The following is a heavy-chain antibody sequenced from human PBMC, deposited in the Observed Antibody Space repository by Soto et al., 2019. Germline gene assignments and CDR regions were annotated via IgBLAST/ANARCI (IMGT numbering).Heavy chain of an antibody. CDR1: GYSFTAYG. CDR2: ISCYNGKT. CDR3: ARDAPPPELRFLEWHNYDYNGMDV. D-gene: IGHD3-3*01. J-gene: IGHJ6*02. Sequence: QVQVVQSGDEVKETGASVRVSCKTSGYSFTAYGISWVRQAPGQGLEWMGWISCYNGKTKYAQKVQGRVTMTTDTSTSTGEMEVRSLRSDDTAIYYCARDAPPPELRFLEWHNYDYNGMDVWGQGTTVTVSS. V-gene: IGHV1-18*01.